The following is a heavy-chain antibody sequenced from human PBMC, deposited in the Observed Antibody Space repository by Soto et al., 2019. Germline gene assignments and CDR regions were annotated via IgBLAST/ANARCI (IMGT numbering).Heavy chain of an antibody. CDR3: AREWGYRRLSNWFSP. Sequence: SEILSLTCDVYGGSFSGYIWTWIRQTPGKGLQWIGQINHSGSTNYNPSLKSRVTISVDTSKNQFSLKLSSVTAADTAVYYCAREWGYRRLSNWFSPWGQGTLVTVSS. CDR1: GGSFSGYI. CDR2: INHSGST. J-gene: IGHJ5*02. V-gene: IGHV4-34*01. D-gene: IGHD5-18*01.